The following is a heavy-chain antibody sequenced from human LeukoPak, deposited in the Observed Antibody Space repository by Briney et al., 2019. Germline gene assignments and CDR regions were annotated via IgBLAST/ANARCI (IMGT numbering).Heavy chain of an antibody. V-gene: IGHV4-39*02. CDR2: IYYSGST. J-gene: IGHJ6*03. CDR3: ARDLNLRGYSYGDIYYYYMDV. Sequence: PSETLSLTCTVSGGSISSSSYYWGWIRQPPGKGLEWIGSIYYSGSTYYNPSLKSRVTISVDTSKNQFSLKLSSVTAADTAVYYCARDLNLRGYSYGDIYYYYMDVWGKGTTVTVSS. D-gene: IGHD5-18*01. CDR1: GGSISSSSYY.